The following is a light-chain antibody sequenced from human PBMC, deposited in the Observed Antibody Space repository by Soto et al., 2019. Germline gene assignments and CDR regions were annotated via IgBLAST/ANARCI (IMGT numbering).Light chain of an antibody. CDR1: QRPVNRYWNHY. Sequence: DVVMNQAPLSLPVTLGQPASLPCRSSQRPVNRYWNHYLNWFQQRPGQSPRRLIYQVSNRDSGVPDRFSGSGSGTEFTLKISRAEADDVGVYFCMQGAHWPPTFGLGTKVEI. CDR3: MQGAHWPPT. CDR2: QVS. J-gene: IGKJ1*01. V-gene: IGKV2-30*01.